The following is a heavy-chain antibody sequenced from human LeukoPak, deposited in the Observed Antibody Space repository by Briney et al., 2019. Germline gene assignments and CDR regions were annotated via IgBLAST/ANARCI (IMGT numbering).Heavy chain of an antibody. D-gene: IGHD3-10*01. CDR3: ARGSSITMVRACMDV. CDR2: ISYDGSNK. Sequence: PGGSLRLSCAASGFTFSSYAMHWVRQAPGKGLEWVAVISYDGSNKYYADSVKGRFTISRDNSKNTLYLQMNSLRAEDTAVYYCARGSSITMVRACMDVWGQGTTVTVSS. CDR1: GFTFSSYA. V-gene: IGHV3-30-3*01. J-gene: IGHJ6*02.